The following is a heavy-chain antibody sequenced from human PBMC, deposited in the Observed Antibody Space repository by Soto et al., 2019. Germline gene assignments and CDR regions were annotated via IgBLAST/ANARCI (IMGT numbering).Heavy chain of an antibody. J-gene: IGHJ4*03. CDR2: LSWNSASI. CDR3: VKDGAFDF. V-gene: IGHV3-9*01. Sequence: EVQLVESGGGLVQPGRSLRLSCAASGFTFDDYPMHWVRHAAGKGLEWVAGLSWNSASIGYADSVKGRFTISRDNARDSLLIQRDSLRAVVTALYYCVKDGAFDFRVQGTEVTVSS. CDR1: GFTFDDYP.